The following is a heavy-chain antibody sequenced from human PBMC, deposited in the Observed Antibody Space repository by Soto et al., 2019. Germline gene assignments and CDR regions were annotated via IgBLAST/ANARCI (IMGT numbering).Heavy chain of an antibody. Sequence: QVQLVQSGAEVKKPGSSVKVSCKASGGTFSSYAISWVRQAPGQGLEWMGGIIPIFGTANYAQKFQGRVTITADESTSTAYMELSSLRSEDTSVYYCARGYEYSSSFGYDYWGQGTLVTVSS. CDR2: IIPIFGTA. CDR1: GGTFSSYA. J-gene: IGHJ4*02. V-gene: IGHV1-69*01. D-gene: IGHD6-6*01. CDR3: ARGYEYSSSFGYDY.